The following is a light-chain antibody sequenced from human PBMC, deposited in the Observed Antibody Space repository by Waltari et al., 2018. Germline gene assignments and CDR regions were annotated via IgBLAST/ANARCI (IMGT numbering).Light chain of an antibody. J-gene: IGLJ1*01. CDR2: DDG. CDR1: KIGSKN. Sequence: SYELTQPPSVSVAPEQTARITCDGDKIGSKNVHWYQHKPGQAPVLVVYDDGDRPSGIPERFSGSNSGNTAALTISRVDAGDEAEYYCQVWDSGSDHYVFGTVTKVTVL. V-gene: IGLV3-21*02. CDR3: QVWDSGSDHYV.